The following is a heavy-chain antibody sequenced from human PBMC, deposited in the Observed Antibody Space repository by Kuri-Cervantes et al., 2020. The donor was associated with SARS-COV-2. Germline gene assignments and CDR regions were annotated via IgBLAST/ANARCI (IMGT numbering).Heavy chain of an antibody. V-gene: IGHV1-2*04. J-gene: IGHJ6*02. D-gene: IGHD3-22*01. Sequence: ASVNVSCKASGVTFSSYAISWVRQAPGQGLEWMGWINPNSGGTNYAQKFQGWVTMTRDTSISTAYMELSRLRSDDTAVYYCARGPYYYDSSGYYTSVYYYYGMDDWGQGTTVTVSS. CDR2: INPNSGGT. CDR1: GVTFSSYA. CDR3: ARGPYYYDSSGYYTSVYYYYGMDD.